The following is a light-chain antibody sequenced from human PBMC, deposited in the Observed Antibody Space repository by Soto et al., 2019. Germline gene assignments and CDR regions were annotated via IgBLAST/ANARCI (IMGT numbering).Light chain of an antibody. CDR3: QEYDDKSPGT. Sequence: EIVMTQSPATLSVSPGERATLSCRASQSVSSNIAWYQQKPGQAPRLLLYGASSRATGVLARFSGSEAGTEFTRTIISMQYPDFSVFYCQEYDDKSPGTFGPGTKLEIK. CDR2: GAS. CDR1: QSVSSN. V-gene: IGKV3-15*01. J-gene: IGKJ2*02.